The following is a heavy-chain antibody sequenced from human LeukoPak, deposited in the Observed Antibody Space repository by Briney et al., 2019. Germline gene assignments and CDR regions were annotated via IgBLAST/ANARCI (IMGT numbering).Heavy chain of an antibody. J-gene: IGHJ2*01. Sequence: GGSLRLSCAASGFTFSSHWVHWVRQAPGKGLEWVSAISGSGGSTYYADSVKGRFTISRDNSKNTLYLQMNSLRAEDTAVYYCAKDRYFDYWYFDLWGRGTLVTVSS. CDR1: GFTFSSHW. CDR2: ISGSGGST. CDR3: AKDRYFDYWYFDL. V-gene: IGHV3-23*01. D-gene: IGHD3-9*01.